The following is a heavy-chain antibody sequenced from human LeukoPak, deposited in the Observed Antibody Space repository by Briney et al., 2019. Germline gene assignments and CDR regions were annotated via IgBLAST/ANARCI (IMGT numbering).Heavy chain of an antibody. J-gene: IGHJ2*01. V-gene: IGHV1-2*02. CDR3: VRDSGRPGFFWYFDL. CDR2: INPKSGDT. CDR1: GYTFTKYY. Sequence: ASVKVSCKASGYTFTKYYIHWVRQAPGQGPEWMGWINPKSGDTSYVRKFQGRVTMTRDTSSSTHYMELDSLRSDDTAVYFCVRDSGRPGFFWYFDLWGRGTPVIVSS.